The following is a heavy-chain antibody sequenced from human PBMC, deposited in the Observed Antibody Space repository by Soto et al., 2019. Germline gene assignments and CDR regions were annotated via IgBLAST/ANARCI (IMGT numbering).Heavy chain of an antibody. CDR2: IVPTLRIT. CDR3: GTDKYGAGRVGVHS. V-gene: IGHV1-69*08. CDR1: GGTSTIYT. D-gene: IGHD1-26*01. Sequence: QVQLVQSGAEVKKPGASLRVSCETSGGTSTIYTITWVRQAPGQGLQWMGRIVPTLRITNYAQEFQGRLTITADSSTSTAHIELTSLTSEDTAVYYCGTDKYGAGRVGVHSWGQGTLVTVSS. J-gene: IGHJ5*02.